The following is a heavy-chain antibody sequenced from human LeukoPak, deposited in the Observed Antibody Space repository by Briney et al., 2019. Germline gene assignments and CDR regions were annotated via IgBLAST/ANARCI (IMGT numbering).Heavy chain of an antibody. V-gene: IGHV1-2*02. Sequence: ASVKVSCKASGYTFTGYYMHWVRQAPGQGLEWMGWINPNSGGTNYAQKFQGRVTMTRDTSISTAYMELSRLRSDDTAVYYCARDAGLYCSSTSCPHYDAFDIWGQGTMVTVSS. CDR2: INPNSGGT. J-gene: IGHJ3*02. D-gene: IGHD2-2*01. CDR1: GYTFTGYY. CDR3: ARDAGLYCSSTSCPHYDAFDI.